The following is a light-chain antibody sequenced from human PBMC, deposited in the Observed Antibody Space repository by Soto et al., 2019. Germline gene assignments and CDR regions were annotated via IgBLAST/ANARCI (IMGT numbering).Light chain of an antibody. CDR3: CSYAGSVYV. V-gene: IGLV2-23*02. J-gene: IGLJ1*01. CDR2: EVS. CDR1: SSDVGSYNL. Sequence: QSALTQPASVSGSPGQSITISCTGTSSDVGSYNLVPWYQQHPGKAPKLMIYEVSKRPSGVSNRFSGSKSGNTASLTISGLQAEDEADYYCCSYAGSVYVFGTGTKVTVL.